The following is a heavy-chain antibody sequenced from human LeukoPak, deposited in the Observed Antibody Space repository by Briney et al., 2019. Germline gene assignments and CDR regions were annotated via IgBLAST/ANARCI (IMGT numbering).Heavy chain of an antibody. V-gene: IGHV3-74*01. Sequence: GGSLRLSCAASGFTFSSYWMHWVRQAPGKGLVWVSRISGDGRSTSYADFVKGRFTISRDNAKNTLYLQIHSLRAEDTAVYYCAAFYYDPAYWGQGTLVTVSS. J-gene: IGHJ4*02. D-gene: IGHD3-22*01. CDR3: AAFYYDPAY. CDR2: ISGDGRST. CDR1: GFTFSSYW.